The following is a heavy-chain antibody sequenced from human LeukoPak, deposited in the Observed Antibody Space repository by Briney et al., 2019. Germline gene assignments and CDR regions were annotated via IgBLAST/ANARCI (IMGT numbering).Heavy chain of an antibody. V-gene: IGHV3-48*01. CDR3: ARYRCSSTSCYSPPPYYYYYMDV. CDR2: IGSSSSTI. J-gene: IGHJ6*03. D-gene: IGHD2-2*02. Sequence: PGGSLRLSCAASGFTLSSYSMNWVRQAPGKGLEWVSYIGSSSSTIYYADSVKGRFTISRDNAKNSLYLQMNSLRAEDTAVYYCARYRCSSTSCYSPPPYYYYYMDVWGKGTTVTVSS. CDR1: GFTLSSYS.